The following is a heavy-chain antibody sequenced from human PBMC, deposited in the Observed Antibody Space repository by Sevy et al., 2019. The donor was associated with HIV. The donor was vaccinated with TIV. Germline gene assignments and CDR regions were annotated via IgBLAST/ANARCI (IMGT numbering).Heavy chain of an antibody. J-gene: IGHJ4*02. CDR2: ISAYNGNT. D-gene: IGHD3-22*01. CDR1: GYTFTSYG. Sequence: ASVKVSCKASGYTFTSYGISWVRQAPGQGLEWMGWISAYNGNTNYAQKLQGRVTMTTDTSTSTAYMGLRSLGSDDTAVYYCARGSYYYDSSGYSPTYWGQGTLVTVSS. V-gene: IGHV1-18*04. CDR3: ARGSYYYDSSGYSPTY.